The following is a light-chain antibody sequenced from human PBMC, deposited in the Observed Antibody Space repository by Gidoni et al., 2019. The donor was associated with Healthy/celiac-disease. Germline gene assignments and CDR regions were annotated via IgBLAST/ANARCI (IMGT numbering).Light chain of an antibody. V-gene: IGKV1-6*01. CDR3: LQDYNYPRT. J-gene: IGKJ1*01. Sequence: AIQMTQSPSSLSASVGDRVTITCRASQGIRNDLGWYQQKPGKAPKLLSYAASSLQSGVPSRFSGSGSGTDCTLTISSLQPEDFATYYCLQDYNYPRTFGQXTKVEIK. CDR1: QGIRND. CDR2: AAS.